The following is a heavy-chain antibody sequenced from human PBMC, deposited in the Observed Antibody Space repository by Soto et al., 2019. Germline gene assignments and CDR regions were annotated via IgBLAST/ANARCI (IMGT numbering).Heavy chain of an antibody. CDR1: GYSVSSCG. D-gene: IGHD6-19*01. CDR2: ISYDGSNK. Sequence: GGSRGLYCAASGYSVSSCGMHGVRQEKVKGLEWVAVISYDGSNKYYADSVKGRFTISRDNSKNTLYLQMNSLRAEDTAVYYCAKDWQQWVHYYGMDVWGQGTTVTVS. J-gene: IGHJ6*02. V-gene: IGHV3-30*18. CDR3: AKDWQQWVHYYGMDV.